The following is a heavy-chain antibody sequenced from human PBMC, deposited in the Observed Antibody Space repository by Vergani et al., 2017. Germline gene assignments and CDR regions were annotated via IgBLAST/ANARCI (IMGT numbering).Heavy chain of an antibody. CDR1: GFTFSSYG. D-gene: IGHD3-3*01. Sequence: QVQLVESEGGVVQPGRSLRLSCAASGFTFSSYGMHWVRQAPGKGLEWVAVIWYDGSNKYYADSVKGRFTISRDNSKNTLYLQMNSLRAEDTAVYYCARGGFWSGSYYYMDVWGKGTTVTVSS. CDR3: ARGGFWSGSYYYMDV. V-gene: IGHV3-33*01. CDR2: IWYDGSNK. J-gene: IGHJ6*03.